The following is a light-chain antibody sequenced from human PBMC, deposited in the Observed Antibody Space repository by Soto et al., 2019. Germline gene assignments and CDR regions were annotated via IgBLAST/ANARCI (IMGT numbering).Light chain of an antibody. V-gene: IGKV1-39*01. J-gene: IGKJ3*01. CDR1: QSITNS. CDR2: AAS. CDR3: QQGHSMPFT. Sequence: DIQMTQSPSSLSASVGARVTITCRASQSITNSLNWYQHKPGKAPTLVVDAASSLQSGVPSRFSSSVSVTDFTLTISSLQPEDFATYFCQQGHSMPFTFGPGTKVDIK.